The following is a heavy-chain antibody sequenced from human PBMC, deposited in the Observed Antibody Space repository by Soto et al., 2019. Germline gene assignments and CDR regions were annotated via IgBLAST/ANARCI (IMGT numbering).Heavy chain of an antibody. V-gene: IGHV4-30-2*01. D-gene: IGHD3-10*01. Sequence: QLQLQESGSGLVKPSQILSLACAVSAGSISSGGYSWSWIRQPPGKGLEWIGYIYHSGSTYYNPSLKSRVTISVDRSNKQFFLKLSSVTAADTAVYYCARGVMVRGVISRRGGFDYWGQGTLVTVSS. J-gene: IGHJ4*02. CDR1: AGSISSGGYS. CDR3: ARGVMVRGVISRRGGFDY. CDR2: IYHSGST.